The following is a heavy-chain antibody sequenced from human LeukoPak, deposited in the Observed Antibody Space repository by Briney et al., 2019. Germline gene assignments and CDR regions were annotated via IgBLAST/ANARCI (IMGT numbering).Heavy chain of an antibody. CDR2: IYYSGST. V-gene: IGHV4-39*01. D-gene: IGHD1-7*01. CDR1: GGSISSSSYY. Sequence: SETLSLTCTVSGGSISSSSYYWGWIRQPPGKGLEWIGSIYYSGSTYYNPSLKSRVTISVDTSKNQFSLKLSSVTAADTAVYYCARHSYITGTTWVVSQFDPWGQGTLVTVSS. J-gene: IGHJ5*02. CDR3: ARHSYITGTTWVVSQFDP.